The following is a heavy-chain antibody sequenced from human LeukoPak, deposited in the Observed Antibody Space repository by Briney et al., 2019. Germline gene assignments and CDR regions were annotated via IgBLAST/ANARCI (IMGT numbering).Heavy chain of an antibody. CDR2: IYTSGTT. Sequence: SETLSLTCTVSGGSSSSDFWSWIRQPAGKGLEWIGRIYTSGTTNYNPPLKSRVTMSVDTSRNQFSLKLSSVTAADTAVYYCARVGLDWGSIDYWGQGTLVTVSS. V-gene: IGHV4-4*07. CDR1: GGSSSSDF. CDR3: ARVGLDWGSIDY. J-gene: IGHJ4*02. D-gene: IGHD3/OR15-3a*01.